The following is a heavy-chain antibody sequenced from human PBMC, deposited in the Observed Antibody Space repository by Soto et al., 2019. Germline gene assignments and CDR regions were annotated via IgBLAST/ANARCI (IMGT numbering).Heavy chain of an antibody. D-gene: IGHD6-19*01. J-gene: IGHJ6*02. CDR2: IRRKANSYTT. CDR1: GLIFSDYH. CDR3: AMLGGWSGGSSGMDV. Sequence: EVQLVESGGGLVQPGGPLRLSCAASGLIFSDYHMDWVRQAPGKGLEWVGRIRRKANSYTTEYAASVKGRFTISRDDSKNSLYLQMNSLKSEDTAVYYCAMLGGWSGGSSGMDVWGQGTTVTVSS. V-gene: IGHV3-72*01.